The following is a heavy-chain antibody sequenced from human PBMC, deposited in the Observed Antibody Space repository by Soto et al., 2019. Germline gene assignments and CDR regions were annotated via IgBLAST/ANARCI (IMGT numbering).Heavy chain of an antibody. CDR1: GGTFSSYA. D-gene: IGHD1-26*01. CDR3: ASRIVGATSYYGMDV. CDR2: IIPIFGTA. J-gene: IGHJ6*02. Sequence: QVQLVQSGAEVKKPGSSVKVSCKASGGTFSSYAISWVRQAPGQGLEWMGGIIPIFGTANYAQKFQGRVTITADKATSTAYMELSGLRSEDRAVFSCASRIVGATSYYGMDVWGQGTTVTVSS. V-gene: IGHV1-69*06.